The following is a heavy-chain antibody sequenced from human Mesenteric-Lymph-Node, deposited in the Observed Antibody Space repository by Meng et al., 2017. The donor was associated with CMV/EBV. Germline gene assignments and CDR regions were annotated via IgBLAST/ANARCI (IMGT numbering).Heavy chain of an antibody. CDR3: ARERNAVAGGQFEY. CDR1: GDSISDDYY. J-gene: IGHJ4*02. CDR2: IYYRGTT. V-gene: IGHV4-31*02. D-gene: IGHD6-19*01. Sequence: TVSGDSISDDYYWSWIRQHPGKGLEWIGYIYYRGTTYYNPSLKSRVTISVDTSKNQFSLKLASVTAADTAVFYCARERNAVAGGQFEYWGPGTLVIVSS.